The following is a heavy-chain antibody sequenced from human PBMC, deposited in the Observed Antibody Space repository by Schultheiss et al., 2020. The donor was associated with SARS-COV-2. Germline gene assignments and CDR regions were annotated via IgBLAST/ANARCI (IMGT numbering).Heavy chain of an antibody. CDR1: GFTFSSYA. D-gene: IGHD6-19*01. CDR2: ISYDGSSR. Sequence: GGSLRLSCAASGFTFSSYAMHWVRQAPGKGLEWVAVISYDGSSRYYVDSVKGRFTISRDNSKNTLYLQMNSLRAEDSAEYYCARAVSGNFDYWGQGTLVTVSS. V-gene: IGHV3-30*01. CDR3: ARAVSGNFDY. J-gene: IGHJ4*02.